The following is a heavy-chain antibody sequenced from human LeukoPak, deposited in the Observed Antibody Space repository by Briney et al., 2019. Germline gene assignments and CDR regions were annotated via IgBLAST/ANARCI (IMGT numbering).Heavy chain of an antibody. CDR3: ARDSWEQQLVLGFDY. J-gene: IGHJ4*02. CDR2: IWYDGSNK. CDR1: GFTFSSYG. Sequence: GGSLRLSCAASGFTFSSYGMHWVRQAPGKGLEWVAVIWYDGSNKYYADSVKGRFTISRDNSKNTLYLQMNSLRAEDTAVYYCARDSWEQQLVLGFDYWGQGTLVTVSS. V-gene: IGHV3-33*01. D-gene: IGHD6-13*01.